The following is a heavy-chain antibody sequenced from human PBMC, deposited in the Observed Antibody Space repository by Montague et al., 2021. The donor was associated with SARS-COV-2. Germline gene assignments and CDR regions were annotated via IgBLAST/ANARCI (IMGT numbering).Heavy chain of an antibody. V-gene: IGHV4-4*07. CDR3: AKHYYDNSGLDY. CDR2: IYTTGST. CDR1: AGSISSYY. Sequence: SETLSLTCTVSAGSISSYYWSWIRQPAGKGLEWVGRIYTTGSTNYNPSLKSRVTMSVDTSMNQISLKLRSVTAADTAVYYCAKHYYDNSGLDYWGQGTLVTVSS. D-gene: IGHD3-22*01. J-gene: IGHJ4*02.